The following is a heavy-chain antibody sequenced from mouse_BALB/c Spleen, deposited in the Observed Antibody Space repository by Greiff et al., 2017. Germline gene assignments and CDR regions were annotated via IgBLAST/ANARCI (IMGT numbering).Heavy chain of an antibody. Sequence: EVKLMESGGGLVQPGGSLKLSCAASGFTFSSYTMSWVRQTPEKRLEWVAYISNGGGSTYYPDTVKGRFTISRDNAKNTLYLQMSSLKSEDTAMYYCARHYYGSSEFAYWGQGTLVTVSA. V-gene: IGHV5-12-2*01. CDR2: ISNGGGST. D-gene: IGHD1-1*01. J-gene: IGHJ3*01. CDR1: GFTFSSYT. CDR3: ARHYYGSSEFAY.